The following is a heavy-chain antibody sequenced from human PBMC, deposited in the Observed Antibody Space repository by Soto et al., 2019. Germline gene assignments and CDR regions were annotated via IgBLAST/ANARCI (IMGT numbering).Heavy chain of an antibody. Sequence: QVQLVESGGGLVKPGRSLRLSCAASGFTFSDYYMSWIRQAPGKGLAWVSYISSSATTIYYADSVKGRFTISRDNAKNALYLQMNSLRAEDSAVYYCARVGQDYYYCMDVWCQGNTVTVSS. V-gene: IGHV3-11*01. CDR1: GFTFSDYY. D-gene: IGHD3-16*01. CDR3: ARVGQDYYYCMDV. CDR2: ISSSATTI. J-gene: IGHJ6*02.